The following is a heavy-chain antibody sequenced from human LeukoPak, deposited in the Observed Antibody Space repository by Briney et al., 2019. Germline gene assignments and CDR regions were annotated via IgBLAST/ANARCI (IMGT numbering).Heavy chain of an antibody. CDR3: ARDPYSGNYGAYYYYYMDV. J-gene: IGHJ6*03. CDR2: IKQDGSEK. D-gene: IGHD1-26*01. V-gene: IGHV3-7*01. Sequence: GGSLRLSCAASGFTFSSYWMSWVRQAPGKGLEWVAIIKQDGSEKYYVDSVKGRFTISRDNAKNSLYLQMNSLGAEDTAVYYCARDPYSGNYGAYYYYYMDVWGKGTTVTISS. CDR1: GFTFSSYW.